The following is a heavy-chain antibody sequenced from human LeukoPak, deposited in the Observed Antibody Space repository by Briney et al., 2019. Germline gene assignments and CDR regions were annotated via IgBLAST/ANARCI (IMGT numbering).Heavy chain of an antibody. CDR1: GFTVSSNY. J-gene: IGHJ4*02. CDR2: LYIAGAT. V-gene: IGHV3-53*01. CDR3: ASGGTGARKFYSDPFHH. D-gene: IGHD2-15*01. Sequence: PGGSLRLSCAASGFTVSSNYMSWVRQAPGKGLEWVSILYIAGATYYADSVKGRFTISRDNSKNTLYLQMNSLRVEDTAVYYCASGGTGARKFYSDPFHHWGQGTLVTVSS.